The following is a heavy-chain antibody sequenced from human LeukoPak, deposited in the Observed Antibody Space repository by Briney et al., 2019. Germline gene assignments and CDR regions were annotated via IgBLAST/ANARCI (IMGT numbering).Heavy chain of an antibody. V-gene: IGHV4-34*01. CDR2: INHSGST. D-gene: IGHD1-26*01. CDR3: ARGEKEVGASDY. J-gene: IGHJ4*02. CDR1: GGXFSGYY. Sequence: SETLSLTCVVYGGXFSGYYCSWIRQPPGKGLEWIGEINHSGSTNYNPSLKSRVTISVDTSKNQFSLKLSSVTAADTAVYYCARGEKEVGASDYWGQGTLVTVSS.